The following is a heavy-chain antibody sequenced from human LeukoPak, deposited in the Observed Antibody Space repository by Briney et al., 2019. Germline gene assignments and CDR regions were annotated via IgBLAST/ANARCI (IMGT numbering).Heavy chain of an antibody. CDR1: GFTFRTYA. J-gene: IGHJ4*02. CDR3: AKEGDFYDILTDY. CDR2: ISGGGGST. V-gene: IGHV3-23*01. D-gene: IGHD3-9*01. Sequence: GGSLRLSCAASGFTFRTYAMSWVRQAPGKGLEWVSGISGGGGSTYYADSVKGRFTISRDNSKNTLYLQMNSLRAEDTAVYYCAKEGDFYDILTDYWGQGTLVTVSS.